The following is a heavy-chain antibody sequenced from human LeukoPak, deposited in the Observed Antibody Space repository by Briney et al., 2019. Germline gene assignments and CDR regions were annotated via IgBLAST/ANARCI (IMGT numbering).Heavy chain of an antibody. CDR2: INAGNGNT. CDR1: GYTFTSYA. J-gene: IGHJ4*02. D-gene: IGHD1-7*01. V-gene: IGHV1-3*01. Sequence: GASVTVSCTASGYTFTSYAMHWVRQAPGQRLEWMGWINAGNGNTKYSQKFQGRVTITRDTSASTAYMELSSLRSEDTAVYYCARAPYNWNSEYYFDYWGQGTLVTVSS. CDR3: ARAPYNWNSEYYFDY.